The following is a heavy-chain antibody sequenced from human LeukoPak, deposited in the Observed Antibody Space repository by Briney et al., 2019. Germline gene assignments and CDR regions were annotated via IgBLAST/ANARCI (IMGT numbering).Heavy chain of an antibody. J-gene: IGHJ4*02. CDR3: TTYHSGYRYYFDY. CDR2: IKSKTDGGTT. V-gene: IGHV3-15*01. Sequence: GESRRLSCAAAGFTFSTYGMHWVRQAPGKGLEWVGRIKSKTDGGTTDYAAPVKGRFTISRDDSKNTLYLQMNSLKTEDTAVYYCTTYHSGYRYYFDYWGQGTLVTVSS. CDR1: GFTFSTYG. D-gene: IGHD5-12*01.